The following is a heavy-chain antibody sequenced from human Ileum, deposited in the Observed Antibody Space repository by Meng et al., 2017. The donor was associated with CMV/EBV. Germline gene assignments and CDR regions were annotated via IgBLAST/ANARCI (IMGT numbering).Heavy chain of an antibody. V-gene: IGHV1-18*01. CDR2: ISAYNGNT. J-gene: IGHJ4*02. D-gene: IGHD2-2*01. CDR1: GYTFTSYG. Sequence: ASVKVSCKASGYTFTSYGIGWVRQAPGQGLEWMGWISAYNGNTNYAQKLQGRVTLTTDTSTSTAYMELRSLRSDDTAVYYCARRGVPAAINYFDYWGQGTLVTVSS. CDR3: ARRGVPAAINYFDY.